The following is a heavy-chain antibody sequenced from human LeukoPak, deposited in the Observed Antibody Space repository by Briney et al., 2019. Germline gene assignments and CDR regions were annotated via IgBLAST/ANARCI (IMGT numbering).Heavy chain of an antibody. V-gene: IGHV6-1*01. Sequence: SQTLSLTCAISGDSVSSNSAAWNWIRQSPSRGLEWLGRTYYRSKWYNDYAVSVKCRITINPDTSKNQFSLKLSSVTAADTAVYYCARSLRFDPWGQGTLVTVSS. CDR2: TYYRSKWYN. CDR3: ARSLRFDP. J-gene: IGHJ5*02. CDR1: GDSVSSNSAA.